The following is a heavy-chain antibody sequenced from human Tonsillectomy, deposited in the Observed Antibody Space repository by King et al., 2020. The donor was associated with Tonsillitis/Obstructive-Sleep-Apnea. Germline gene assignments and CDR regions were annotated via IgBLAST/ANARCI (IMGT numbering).Heavy chain of an antibody. CDR3: AREGDYSGMGV. Sequence: VQLVESGGGLIQPGGSLRLSCAASGFTVSSNYMSWVRQAPGKGLEWVSIIYSGGSTYYAAAVKGRFPISRDNSKNTLYLQMNSLRAEDTAVYYCAREGDYSGMGVWGQGTTVTVSS. J-gene: IGHJ6*02. CDR1: GFTVSSNY. CDR2: IYSGGST. V-gene: IGHV3-53*01.